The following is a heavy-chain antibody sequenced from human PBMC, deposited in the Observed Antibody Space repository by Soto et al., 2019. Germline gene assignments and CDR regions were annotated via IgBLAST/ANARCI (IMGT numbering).Heavy chain of an antibody. D-gene: IGHD3-9*01. CDR3: ARGVSLRYFHWEGGPFDY. V-gene: IGHV1-2*04. J-gene: IGHJ4*01. CDR1: GYTFTGYY. Sequence: ASVKVSCKASGYTFTGYYMHWVRQAPGQGLEWMGWINPNSGGTNYAQKFQGWVTMTRDTSISTAYMELSRLRSDDTAVYYCARGVSLRYFHWEGGPFDYSGHGTLVTVSS. CDR2: INPNSGGT.